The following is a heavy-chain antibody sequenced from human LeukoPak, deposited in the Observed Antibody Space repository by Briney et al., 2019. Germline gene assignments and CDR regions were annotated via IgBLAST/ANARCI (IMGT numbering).Heavy chain of an antibody. Sequence: GGSLRLSCAASGFTFSSYAMSWVRQAPGKGLEWVSAISGSGGSTYYADSVKGRFTISRDNSKNTLYLQMNSLRAEDTAVYYCATYSSSWYCFDYWGPGTLVTVSS. J-gene: IGHJ4*02. CDR1: GFTFSSYA. D-gene: IGHD6-13*01. CDR2: ISGSGGST. V-gene: IGHV3-23*01. CDR3: ATYSSSWYCFDY.